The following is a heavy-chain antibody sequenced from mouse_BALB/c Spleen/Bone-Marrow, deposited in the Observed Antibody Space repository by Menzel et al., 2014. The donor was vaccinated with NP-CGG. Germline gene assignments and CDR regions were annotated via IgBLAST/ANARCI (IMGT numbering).Heavy chain of an antibody. CDR2: THPGNSDT. CDR3: TTLARNNFDY. V-gene: IGHV1-5*01. D-gene: IGHD3-1*01. CDR1: GYTFSNYW. J-gene: IGHJ2*01. Sequence: EVKLMESGTVLARPGAAVKMSCKASGYTFSNYWMHWIKQRPGQGLEWIGTTHPGNSDTTYNQKFKGKAKLTAVTSTSTAYMELSSLTNEDSAVYYCTTLARNNFDYGGQGTTLTVSS.